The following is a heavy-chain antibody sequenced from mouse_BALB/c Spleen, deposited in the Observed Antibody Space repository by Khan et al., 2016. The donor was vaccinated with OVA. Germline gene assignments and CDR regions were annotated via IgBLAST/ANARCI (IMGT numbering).Heavy chain of an antibody. CDR1: GYSITSNYA. Sequence: EVKLLESGPGLVKPSQSLSLTCTVTGYSITSNYAWNWIRQLPGNKLEWMGYISYSGSTRYNPSLKSRTSITRDTSKNPFFLQLNSVTTEDAAIYYCARGNYYGYAMDYWGQGTSVTVSS. V-gene: IGHV3-2*02. D-gene: IGHD1-1*01. CDR3: ARGNYYGYAMDY. J-gene: IGHJ4*01. CDR2: ISYSGST.